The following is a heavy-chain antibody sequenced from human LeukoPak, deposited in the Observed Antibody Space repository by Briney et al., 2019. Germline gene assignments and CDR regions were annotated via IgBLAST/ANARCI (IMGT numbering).Heavy chain of an antibody. CDR3: ARGRSNYYGMDV. CDR2: IYYSGST. D-gene: IGHD1-26*01. J-gene: IGHJ6*02. CDR1: GGSISSSSYY. V-gene: IGHV4-39*07. Sequence: SETLSLTCTVSGGSISSSSYYWGWIRQPPGKGLEWIGSIYYSGSTYYNPSLKSRVTISVDTSKNQFSLKLRSVTAADTAVYYCARGRSNYYGMDVWGQGTTVTVSS.